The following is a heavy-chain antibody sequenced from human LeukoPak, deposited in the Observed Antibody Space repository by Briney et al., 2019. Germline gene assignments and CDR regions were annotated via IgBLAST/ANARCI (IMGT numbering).Heavy chain of an antibody. CDR2: IIPIFGTA. V-gene: IGHV1-69*13. J-gene: IGHJ5*02. Sequence: ASVKVSCKASGGTFSSYAISWVRQAPGQGLEWMGGIIPIFGTANYAQKFQGRVTITADESTSTAYMELSSLRSEDTAVYYCARVVSTGSSWGELQHWFDPWGQGTLVTVSS. D-gene: IGHD6-13*01. CDR1: GGTFSSYA. CDR3: ARVVSTGSSWGELQHWFDP.